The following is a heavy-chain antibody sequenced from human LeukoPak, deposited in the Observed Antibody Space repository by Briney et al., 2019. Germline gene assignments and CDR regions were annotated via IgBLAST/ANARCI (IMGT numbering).Heavy chain of an antibody. V-gene: IGHV4-34*01. CDR2: INHSGST. CDR1: GGSFSGYY. D-gene: IGHD5-18*01. J-gene: IGHJ2*01. Sequence: PSETLSLTCAVYGGSFSGYYWSWIRQPPGKGLEWIGKINHSGSTNYNPSLKSRVTISVDTSKNQFSLKLSSVTAADTAVYYCARDSTGDTAMLDWYFDLWGRGTLVTASS. CDR3: ARDSTGDTAMLDWYFDL.